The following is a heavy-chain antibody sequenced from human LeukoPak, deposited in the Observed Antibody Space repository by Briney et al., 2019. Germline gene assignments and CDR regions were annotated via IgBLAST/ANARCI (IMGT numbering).Heavy chain of an antibody. CDR2: IYPGDSDT. Sequence: GESLKISYKGSGYSFTSYWIGWVRQMPGKGLEWMGIIYPGDSDTRYSPSFQGQVTISADKSISTAYLQWSSLKASDTAMYYCARRKAISGSYYSWWFDPWGQGTLVTVSS. D-gene: IGHD3-10*01. J-gene: IGHJ5*02. CDR3: ARRKAISGSYYSWWFDP. V-gene: IGHV5-51*01. CDR1: GYSFTSYW.